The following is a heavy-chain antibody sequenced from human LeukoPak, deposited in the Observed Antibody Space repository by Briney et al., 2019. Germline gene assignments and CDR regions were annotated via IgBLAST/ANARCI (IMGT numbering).Heavy chain of an antibody. CDR1: GSSISSSSYY. CDR2: MSYKYSGST. D-gene: IGHD3-10*01. CDR3: ARHGMYSGSESYYDPFDY. V-gene: IGHV4-39*01. Sequence: PSETLSLTCTVSGSSISSSSYYWGWIRQPPGKGLEWIGSMSYKYSGSTYYNPSLKSRVTISVDTSKNQFSLRLSSVTAADTAVYYCARHGMYSGSESYYDPFDYWCQGTRVIVSS. J-gene: IGHJ4*02.